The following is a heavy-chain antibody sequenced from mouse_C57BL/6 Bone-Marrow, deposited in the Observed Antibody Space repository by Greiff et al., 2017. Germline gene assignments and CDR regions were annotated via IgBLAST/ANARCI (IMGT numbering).Heavy chain of an antibody. D-gene: IGHD2-5*01. J-gene: IGHJ2*01. Sequence: VQLQQPGAELVKPGASVKLSCKASGYTFTSYWMHWVKQRPGQGLEWIGMIHPNSGSTNYNEKFKSKATLTVDKSSSTAYMQLRSLTSEDSAVYYCAKGDYYSNYVDYWGQGTTLTVSS. CDR1: GYTFTSYW. CDR3: AKGDYYSNYVDY. CDR2: IHPNSGST. V-gene: IGHV1-64*01.